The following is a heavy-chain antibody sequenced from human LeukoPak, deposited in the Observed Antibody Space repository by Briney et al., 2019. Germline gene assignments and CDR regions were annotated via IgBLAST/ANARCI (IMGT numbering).Heavy chain of an antibody. J-gene: IGHJ4*02. CDR1: GFTFSSYW. Sequence: GGSLRLSCAASGFTFSSYWMSWVRQAPGKGLEWVANIKQDGSEKYYVDSVKGGFTISRDNAKNSLYLQINSLRAEDTAVYYCASQLRTVTTLFDYWGQGTLVTVSS. V-gene: IGHV3-7*01. D-gene: IGHD4-17*01. CDR3: ASQLRTVTTLFDY. CDR2: IKQDGSEK.